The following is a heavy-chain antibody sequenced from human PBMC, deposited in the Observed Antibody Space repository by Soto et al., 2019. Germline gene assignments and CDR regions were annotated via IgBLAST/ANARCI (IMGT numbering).Heavy chain of an antibody. Sequence: ERQLVQSGGGVVQPGGSLKLSCAAFGFTFSVSDMHWVRQASGKGLERVGRIRGKNNNYATTYDASMTGRFIISRDDSDNTAFLQMSSLNTEHTAIYYCTRHEEERRAVLYGMDVWGQGTTVTVSS. J-gene: IGHJ6*02. CDR3: TRHEEERRAVLYGMDV. CDR1: GFTFSVSD. CDR2: IRGKNNNYAT. D-gene: IGHD6-19*01. V-gene: IGHV3-73*02.